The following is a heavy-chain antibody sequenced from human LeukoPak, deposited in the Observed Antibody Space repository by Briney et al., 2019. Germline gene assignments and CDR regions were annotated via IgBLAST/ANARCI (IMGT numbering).Heavy chain of an antibody. V-gene: IGHV4-59*01. CDR2: IYYSGST. CDR1: GGSISSYY. J-gene: IGHJ6*03. D-gene: IGHD3-3*01. CDR3: ARDQGHYDFWSGNYYMDV. Sequence: SETLSLTCTVSGGSISSYYWSWIRQPPGKGLEWIGYIYYSGSTNYSPSLKSRVTISVDTSKNQFSLKLSSVTAADTAVYYCARDQGHYDFWSGNYYMDVWGKGTTVTVSS.